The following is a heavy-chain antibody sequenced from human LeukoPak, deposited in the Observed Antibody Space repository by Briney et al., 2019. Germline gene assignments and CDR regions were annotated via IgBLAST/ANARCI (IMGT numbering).Heavy chain of an antibody. CDR2: ISYDGSNK. J-gene: IGHJ4*02. CDR3: AREGDCGGDCYNYFDY. V-gene: IGHV3-30-3*01. D-gene: IGHD2-21*02. CDR1: GFTFSSYA. Sequence: PGGSLRLSCAASGFTFSSYAMHWVRQAPGKGLEWVAVISYDGSNKYYADSVEGRFTISRDNSKNTLYLQMNSLRAEDTAVYYCAREGDCGGDCYNYFDYWGQGTLVTVSS.